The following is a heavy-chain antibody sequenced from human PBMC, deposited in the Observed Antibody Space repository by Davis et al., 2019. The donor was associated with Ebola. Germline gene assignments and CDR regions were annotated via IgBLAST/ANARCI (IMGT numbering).Heavy chain of an antibody. J-gene: IGHJ3*02. CDR1: GGSFSDYF. V-gene: IGHV4-34*01. CDR3: ATFSSWSRRDAFDI. CDR2: INHSGST. D-gene: IGHD6-6*01. Sequence: PSETLSLTCAVYGGSFSDYFWSWVRQPPGKGLEWIGEINHSGSTNYNPSLKSRVTISVDTSKNQFSLKLSSVTAADTAVYYCATFSSWSRRDAFDIWGQGTMVTVSS.